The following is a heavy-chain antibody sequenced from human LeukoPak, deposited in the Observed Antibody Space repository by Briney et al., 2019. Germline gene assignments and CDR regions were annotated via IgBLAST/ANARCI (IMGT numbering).Heavy chain of an antibody. Sequence: PGGSLRLSCAASGFTFVNYAMNWVRQAPGRGLEWVSGISWNSGSIGYADSVKGRFTISRDNAKNSLYLQMNGLRAEDTALYYCAKDKGDGYSNQPVEDWGQGTLVTVSS. CDR2: ISWNSGSI. V-gene: IGHV3-9*01. J-gene: IGHJ4*02. CDR1: GFTFVNYA. CDR3: AKDKGDGYSNQPVED. D-gene: IGHD5-24*01.